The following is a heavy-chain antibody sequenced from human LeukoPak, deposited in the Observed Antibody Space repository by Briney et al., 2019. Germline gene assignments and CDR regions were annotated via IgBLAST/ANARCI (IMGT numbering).Heavy chain of an antibody. CDR3: ARDLSPVVRASPMGY. D-gene: IGHD3-10*01. CDR2: ITYDGYYK. J-gene: IGHJ4*02. V-gene: IGHV3-30*03. Sequence: PGRSLRLSCAASGFTFSSYGMHWVRQAPGKGLEWVALITYDGYYKYYSDSVKGRFTISSDTSKNTLYLQMNSLRAEDTAVCYCARDLSPVVRASPMGYWGQGTLVTVSS. CDR1: GFTFSSYG.